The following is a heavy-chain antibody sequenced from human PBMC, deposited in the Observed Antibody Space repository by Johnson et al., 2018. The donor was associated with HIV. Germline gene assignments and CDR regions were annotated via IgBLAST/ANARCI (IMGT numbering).Heavy chain of an antibody. CDR2: ISNTGGRT. CDR1: GFTFSSYA. CDR3: ARVGGLYYYDSSGYRDDAFDI. D-gene: IGHD3-22*01. J-gene: IGHJ3*02. V-gene: IGHV3-23*04. Sequence: VQLVESGGGLVQPGGSLRLSCAASGFTFSSYAMNWVRQAPGKGLEWVSAISNTGGRTYYADSVKGRFTISRDNSKNTLYLQMNSLRAEDTAVYYCARVGGLYYYDSSGYRDDAFDIWGQGTMVTVSS.